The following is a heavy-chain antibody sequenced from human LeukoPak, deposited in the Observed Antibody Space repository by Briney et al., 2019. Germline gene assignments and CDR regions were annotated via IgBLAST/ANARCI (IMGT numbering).Heavy chain of an antibody. J-gene: IGHJ3*02. Sequence: GGSLRLSCAASGLTFSNYAMSWVRQAPGKGLEWVSAISGGSTYYADSVKGRFTISRDNPKITLYLQMNSLRAEDTAVYYCAKLGIAVAGGDAFDIWGQGTTVTVSS. CDR1: GLTFSNYA. D-gene: IGHD6-19*01. V-gene: IGHV3-23*01. CDR2: ISGGST. CDR3: AKLGIAVAGGDAFDI.